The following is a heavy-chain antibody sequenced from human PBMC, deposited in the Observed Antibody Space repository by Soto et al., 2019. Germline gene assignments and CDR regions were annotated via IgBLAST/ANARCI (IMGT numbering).Heavy chain of an antibody. V-gene: IGHV3-23*01. D-gene: IGHD3-10*01. J-gene: IGHJ6*02. Sequence: GGSLRLSCVASGFDFSTYAVSWVRQAPGKGREWFSVIGEGGVSRVYADAVKGRFTISRDNSKNTLYLQMTSLRVDDTAMYYCARDSVTRVSSDIPGMDVWGQGTTVTVSS. CDR2: IGEGGVSR. CDR3: ARDSVTRVSSDIPGMDV. CDR1: GFDFSTYA.